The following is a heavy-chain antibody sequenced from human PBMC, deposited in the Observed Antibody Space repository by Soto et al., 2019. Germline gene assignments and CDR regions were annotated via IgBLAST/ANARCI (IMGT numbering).Heavy chain of an antibody. CDR2: ISASGGST. D-gene: IGHD3-16*01. Sequence: EVQLLESGGGLEQPGGSLRLSCAASGFTFDSFAMTWVRQALGKGLEWVSAISASGGSTFYADSVKGRFTISRDSSKNTLYLQMNSLRAEDTAVYYCARGAVMPDSWGQGTLVTVSS. V-gene: IGHV3-23*01. J-gene: IGHJ4*02. CDR3: ARGAVMPDS. CDR1: GFTFDSFA.